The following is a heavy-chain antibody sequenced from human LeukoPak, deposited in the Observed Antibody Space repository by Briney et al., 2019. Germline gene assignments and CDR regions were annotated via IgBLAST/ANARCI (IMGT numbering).Heavy chain of an antibody. CDR3: ARSWGVVVPPEPHFDY. J-gene: IGHJ4*02. Sequence: ASVKVSCKASGCTFTSYYMHWVRQAPGQGLEWMGIINPSGGSTSYAQKFQGRVTMTRDTSTSTVYMELSSLRSEDTAVYYCARSWGVVVPPEPHFDYWGQGTLVTVSS. CDR1: GCTFTSYY. CDR2: INPSGGST. D-gene: IGHD2-2*01. V-gene: IGHV1-46*01.